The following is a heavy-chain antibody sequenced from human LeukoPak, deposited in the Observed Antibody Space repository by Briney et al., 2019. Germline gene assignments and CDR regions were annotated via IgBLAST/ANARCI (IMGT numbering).Heavy chain of an antibody. V-gene: IGHV3-21*01. Sequence: GGSLRLSCAASGFTFSSYSMSWVRQAPGKGLEWVSSISRSSSSIYYADSVKGRFTISRDNAKNSLYLQMNSLRAEDTAVYYCARASGDIVETATMGSYWGQGTLVTVSS. D-gene: IGHD5-18*01. CDR3: ARASGDIVETATMGSY. CDR2: ISRSSSSI. CDR1: GFTFSSYS. J-gene: IGHJ4*02.